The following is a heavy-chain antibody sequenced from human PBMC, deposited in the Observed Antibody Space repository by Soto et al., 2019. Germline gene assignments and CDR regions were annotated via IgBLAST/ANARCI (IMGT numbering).Heavy chain of an antibody. D-gene: IGHD3-9*01. V-gene: IGHV1-46*01. CDR1: GYTFTSYY. Sequence: ASVKVSCKASGYTFTSYYMHWVRQAPGQGLEWMGIINPSGGSTSYAQKFQGRVTMTRETSTSTVYMELSSLRSEDTAVYYCARDRSALFDWLLDYYYYYGMDVWGQGTTVTVSS. CDR2: INPSGGST. CDR3: ARDRSALFDWLLDYYYYYGMDV. J-gene: IGHJ6*02.